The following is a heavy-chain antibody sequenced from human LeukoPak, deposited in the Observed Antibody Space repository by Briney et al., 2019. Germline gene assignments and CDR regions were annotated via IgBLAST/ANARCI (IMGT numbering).Heavy chain of an antibody. D-gene: IGHD5-12*01. J-gene: IGHJ2*01. CDR2: IYHNAFT. Sequence: SETLSLTCTVAGGSISGYYWSWLRQPPGKGLEWIGYIYHNAFTYYNPSLRSRVTISVDTSRNQFSLKLTAGTAADRAIYYCARDQRCSRYDGGCDQWYFDLWGRGTLVTVSS. V-gene: IGHV4-59*01. CDR3: ARDQRCSRYDGGCDQWYFDL. CDR1: GGSISGYY.